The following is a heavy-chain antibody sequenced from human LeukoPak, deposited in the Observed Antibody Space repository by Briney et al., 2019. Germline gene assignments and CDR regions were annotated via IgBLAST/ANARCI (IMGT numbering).Heavy chain of an antibody. CDR1: GFTFTSSA. CDR2: IVVGSGNT. CDR3: AATVHYCAGGSCYTYYYGMDV. V-gene: IGHV1-58*02. D-gene: IGHD2-15*01. Sequence: GASVKVSCKASGFTFTSSAMQWVRQARGQRLEWIGWIVVGSGNTNYAQKFQERVTITRDMSTSTAYMELSSLRSEDTAVYYCAATVHYCAGGSCYTYYYGMDVWGQGTTVTVSS. J-gene: IGHJ6*02.